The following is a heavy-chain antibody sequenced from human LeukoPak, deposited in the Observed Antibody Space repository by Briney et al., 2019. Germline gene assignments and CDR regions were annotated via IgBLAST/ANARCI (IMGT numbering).Heavy chain of an antibody. CDR2: ISHSGST. Sequence: QVQLQESGPGLVKPSQTLSLTCTVSGGSISSGDYYWGWIRQPPGKGLEWIGSISHSGSTYYNPSLKSRVTISVDTSKTQFSLKLSSVTAADTAVYYCAKTWIPAPFDYWGQGTLVTVSS. CDR1: GGSISSGDYY. CDR3: AKTWIPAPFDY. D-gene: IGHD5-18*01. J-gene: IGHJ4*02. V-gene: IGHV4-39*01.